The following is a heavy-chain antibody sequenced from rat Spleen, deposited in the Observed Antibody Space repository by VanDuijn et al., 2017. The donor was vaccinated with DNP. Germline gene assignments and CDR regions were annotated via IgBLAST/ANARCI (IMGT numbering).Heavy chain of an antibody. CDR3: AARYSSSWFAY. D-gene: IGHD1-2*01. CDR2: ISYDGSSS. V-gene: IGHV5-7*01. CDR1: GFTFSDYN. J-gene: IGHJ3*01. Sequence: EVQLVESGGGLVQPGRSLKLSCAASGFTFSDYNMAWVRQAPKKGLEWVATISYDGSSSSYRDSVKGRFTVSRDNAKSTLYLQMDSLRSEDTATYYCAARYSSSWFAYWGQGTLVTVSS.